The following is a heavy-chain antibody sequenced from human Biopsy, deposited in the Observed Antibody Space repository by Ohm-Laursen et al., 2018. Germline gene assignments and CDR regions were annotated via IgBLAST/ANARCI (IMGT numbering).Heavy chain of an antibody. J-gene: IGHJ5*02. V-gene: IGHV4-31*01. Sequence: TLSLTCTVSGGSISSGGSYWSWIRQRPGKGLEWIGYIFNSANTYYNPSLKNLITISGDTSKNQFSLKLNSVTAADTVVYYCARGDYFDSNGYFWFDPWGQGTLVTVSS. D-gene: IGHD3-22*01. CDR1: GGSISSGGSY. CDR3: ARGDYFDSNGYFWFDP. CDR2: IFNSANT.